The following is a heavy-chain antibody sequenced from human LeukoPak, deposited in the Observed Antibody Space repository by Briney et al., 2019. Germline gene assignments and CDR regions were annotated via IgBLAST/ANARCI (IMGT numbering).Heavy chain of an antibody. CDR1: GGSISSHY. CDR2: VYYSGST. J-gene: IGHJ5*02. CDR3: ARDLTYYDFWSGFVYNWFDP. Sequence: SETLSLTCTVSGGSISSHYWSWIRQPPGKGLEWIGYVYYSGSTNYNPSLKSRVTISVDTSKNQFSLKLSSVTAADTAVYYCARDLTYYDFWSGFVYNWFDPRGQGTLVTVSS. V-gene: IGHV4-59*11. D-gene: IGHD3-3*01.